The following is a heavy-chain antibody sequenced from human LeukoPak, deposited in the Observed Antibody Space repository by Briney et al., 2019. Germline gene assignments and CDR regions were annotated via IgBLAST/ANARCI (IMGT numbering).Heavy chain of an antibody. CDR1: GFTFSSYS. J-gene: IGHJ3*02. V-gene: IGHV3-48*01. CDR2: INSRSSSI. D-gene: IGHD2/OR15-2a*01. CDR3: LTIVETTFDAFDI. Sequence: GGSLRLSCAVSGFTFSSYSMNWVRQAPGKGLEWVSYINSRSSSIDYVDSVKGRFTISRDNSKNTLYLQMNSLRAEDTAVYYCLTIVETTFDAFDIWGQGTMVTVSS.